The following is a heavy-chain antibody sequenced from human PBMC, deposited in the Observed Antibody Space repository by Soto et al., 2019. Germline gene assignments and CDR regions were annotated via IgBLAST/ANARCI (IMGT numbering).Heavy chain of an antibody. Sequence: LRLSCSASGFTFSSYAMHWVRQAPGKGLEYVSAISSNGGSTYYADSVKGRFTISRDNSKNTLYLQMGSLRAEDTAVYYCVKSDFWSLYTGNYYGMDVWGQGTTVTVSS. J-gene: IGHJ6*02. CDR3: VKSDFWSLYTGNYYGMDV. V-gene: IGHV3-64D*06. D-gene: IGHD3-3*01. CDR1: GFTFSSYA. CDR2: ISSNGGST.